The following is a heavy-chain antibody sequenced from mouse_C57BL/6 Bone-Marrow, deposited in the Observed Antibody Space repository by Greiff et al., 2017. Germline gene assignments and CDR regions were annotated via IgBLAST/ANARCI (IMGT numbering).Heavy chain of an antibody. CDR2: IYPRSGNT. CDR3: ARSLPFDV. CDR1: GYTFTSYG. Sequence: QVQLKESGAELARPGASVKLSCKASGYTFTSYGISWVKQRTGQGLEWIGEIYPRSGNTYYNEKFKGKATLTADKSSSTAYMELRSLTSEDSAVYVFARSLPFDVWGTGTTVTVTS. V-gene: IGHV1-81*01. D-gene: IGHD2-10*01. J-gene: IGHJ1*03.